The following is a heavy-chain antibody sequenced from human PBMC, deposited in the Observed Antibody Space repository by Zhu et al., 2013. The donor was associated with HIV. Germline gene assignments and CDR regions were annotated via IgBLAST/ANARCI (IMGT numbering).Heavy chain of an antibody. CDR2: ISGSGSKT. D-gene: IGHD3-9*01. CDR1: GFTFRKHA. CDR3: ARTASPTTFYFDSTGYETDS. J-gene: IGHJ5*01. Sequence: EVQLSESGGGLVQPGGSLKLSCTASGFTFRKHAMAWVRQVPGKGLQWVSVISGSGSKTRYAESVKGRFTVYRDNSMNTVSLQMNSLRVDDTAIYICARTASPTTFYFDSTGYETDSWGQGTPVTVSS. V-gene: IGHV3-23*01.